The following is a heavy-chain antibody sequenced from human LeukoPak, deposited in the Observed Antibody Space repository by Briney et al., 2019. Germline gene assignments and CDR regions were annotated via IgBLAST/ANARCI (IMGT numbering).Heavy chain of an antibody. CDR1: GYTFTGYY. V-gene: IGHV1-2*02. CDR3: ARIGPPRGINWFDP. D-gene: IGHD3-10*01. J-gene: IGHJ5*02. CDR2: INPNSGGT. Sequence: PGASVKVSCKASGYTFTGYYMHWVRQAPGQGLEWMGWINPNSGGTNYAQKFQGRVTMTRDTSISTAYMELSRLRSDDTAVYYCARIGPPRGINWFDPWGQGTLVTVSS.